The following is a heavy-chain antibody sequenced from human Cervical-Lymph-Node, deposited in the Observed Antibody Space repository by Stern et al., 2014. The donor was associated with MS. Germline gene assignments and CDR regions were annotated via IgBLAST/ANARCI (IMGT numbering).Heavy chain of an antibody. V-gene: IGHV3-23*04. J-gene: IGHJ4*02. CDR1: GFTFSNYA. D-gene: IGHD5-12*01. CDR2: ISGSDGTT. CDR3: AKEWGGYDRFDS. Sequence: EVQLVESGGGLVQPGGSLRLSCAASGFTFSNYAMTWVRPAPGKGLEWVSAISGSDGTTYYADSVKGRFTISRDNSKNTLYLQMSSLGAEDTAVYYCAKEWGGYDRFDSWGQGTLVTVSS.